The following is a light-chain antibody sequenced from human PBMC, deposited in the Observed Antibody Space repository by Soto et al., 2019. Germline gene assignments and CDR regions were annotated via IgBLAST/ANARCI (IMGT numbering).Light chain of an antibody. J-gene: IGLJ2*01. Sequence: QSALTQPASVSGSPGQSISISCTGSSSDVGGYNYVSWYQHHPGKVPKLLIYDVTNRPPGVSNRFSGSKSGNTASLTISGLQAEDEVDYYCSSYTRSNTRLFGGGTKLTVL. CDR2: DVT. V-gene: IGLV2-14*03. CDR3: SSYTRSNTRL. CDR1: SSDVGGYNY.